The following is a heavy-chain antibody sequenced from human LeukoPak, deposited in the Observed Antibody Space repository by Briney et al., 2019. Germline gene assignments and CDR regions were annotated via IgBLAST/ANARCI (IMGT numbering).Heavy chain of an antibody. CDR1: GYTFTSYY. J-gene: IGHJ3*02. D-gene: IGHD3-10*01. CDR2: INPSGGST. Sequence: ASVKLSCKASGYTFTSYYMHWVRQAPGQGLEWMGIINPSGGSTSYAQKFQGRVTITADKSTSTAYMELSSLRSEDTAVYYCARDSGLAINAFDIWGQGTMVTVSS. CDR3: ARDSGLAINAFDI. V-gene: IGHV1-46*01.